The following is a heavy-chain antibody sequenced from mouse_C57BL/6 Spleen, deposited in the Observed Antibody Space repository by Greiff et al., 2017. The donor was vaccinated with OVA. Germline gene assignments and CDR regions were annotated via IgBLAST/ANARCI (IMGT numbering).Heavy chain of an antibody. V-gene: IGHV1-69*01. CDR3: ARIYDGYGSWFAY. Sequence: QVQLQQPGAELVMPGASVKLSCKASGYTFTSYWMHWVKQRPGQGLEWIGEIDPSDSYTNYNQKFKGKSTLTVDKSSSTAYMQLSSLTSEDSSVYYCARIYDGYGSWFAYWGQGTLVTVSA. CDR2: IDPSDSYT. CDR1: GYTFTSYW. D-gene: IGHD2-3*01. J-gene: IGHJ3*01.